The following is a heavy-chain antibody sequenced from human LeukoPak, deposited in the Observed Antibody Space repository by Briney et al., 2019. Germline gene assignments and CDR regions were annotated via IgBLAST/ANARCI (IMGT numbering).Heavy chain of an antibody. J-gene: IGHJ4*02. CDR3: AKVGMVRGII. D-gene: IGHD3-10*01. CDR1: GFTFSNYA. CDR2: ISGSGGST. V-gene: IGHV3-23*01. Sequence: GGSLRLSCTASGFTFSNYAMQWVRQAPGKGLEWVSAISGSGGSTYYADSVKGRFTISRDNSKNTLYLQMNSLRAEDTAVYYCAKVGMVRGIIWGQGTLVTVSS.